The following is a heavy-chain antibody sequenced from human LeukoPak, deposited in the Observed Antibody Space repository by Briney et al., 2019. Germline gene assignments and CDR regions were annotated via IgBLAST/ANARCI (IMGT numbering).Heavy chain of an antibody. Sequence: GRSLRLSCAASGFTFSSYGMHWVRQAPGKGLEWVAFIRYDGSNKYYADSVKGRFTISRDNSKNTLYLQMNSLRAEDTAVYYCAKLMLAIVVVTATDYWGQGTLVTVSS. D-gene: IGHD2-21*02. CDR3: AKLMLAIVVVTATDY. J-gene: IGHJ4*02. V-gene: IGHV3-30*02. CDR1: GFTFSSYG. CDR2: IRYDGSNK.